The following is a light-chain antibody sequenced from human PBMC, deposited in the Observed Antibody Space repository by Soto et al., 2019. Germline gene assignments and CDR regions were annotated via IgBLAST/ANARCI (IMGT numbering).Light chain of an antibody. J-gene: IGKJ2*01. CDR1: QSVSSSY. V-gene: IGKV3-20*01. CDR2: GAS. CDR3: QQYGSSPLYT. Sequence: EIVLTQSPGTLSLSPGERATLSCRASQSVSSSYVAWYQQKPGQAPRLLIYGASSSATGIPDRFSGSGSGTDLTLTISRLEPEDVAVYYCQQYGSSPLYTFGQGTKLEIK.